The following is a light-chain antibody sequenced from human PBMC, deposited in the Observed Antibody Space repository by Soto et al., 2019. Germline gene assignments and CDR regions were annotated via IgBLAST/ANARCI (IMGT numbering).Light chain of an antibody. Sequence: ELVLTQSPAHLSLSPGERATLSCRASQIVSSYLAWYQQKPGQAPRLLIYDASTRATGIPARFSGSGSWTEFTLTTSNLEPEDFAVYYCQQRSNWLMTFGQGTRLEIK. J-gene: IGKJ5*01. V-gene: IGKV3-11*01. CDR3: QQRSNWLMT. CDR2: DAS. CDR1: QIVSSY.